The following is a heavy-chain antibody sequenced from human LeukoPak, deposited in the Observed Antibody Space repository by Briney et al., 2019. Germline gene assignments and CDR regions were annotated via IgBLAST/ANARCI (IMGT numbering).Heavy chain of an antibody. CDR2: IYYSGST. Sequence: SETLSLTCTVSGGSISSSSYYWGWIRQPPGKGLEWIGSIYYSGSTYYNPSLKSRVTISVDTSKNQFSLKLSSVTAADTAVYYCARDQGNWGQPYYFDYWGQGTLVTVSS. J-gene: IGHJ4*02. CDR3: ARDQGNWGQPYYFDY. CDR1: GGSISSSSYY. D-gene: IGHD7-27*01. V-gene: IGHV4-39*07.